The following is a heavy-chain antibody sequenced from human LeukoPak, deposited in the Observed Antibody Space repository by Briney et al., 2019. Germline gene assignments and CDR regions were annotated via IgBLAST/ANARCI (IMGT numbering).Heavy chain of an antibody. CDR3: ARDSGSAHLFDY. Sequence: PGGSLRLSCAASGFTFSDYYMSWIHQAPGKGLEWVSYISSSSSYTNYADSVKGRFTISRDNAKNSLYLQMNSLRAEDTAVYYCARDSGSAHLFDYRGQGTLVTVSS. CDR2: ISSSSSYT. V-gene: IGHV3-11*06. CDR1: GFTFSDYY. J-gene: IGHJ4*02. D-gene: IGHD3-10*01.